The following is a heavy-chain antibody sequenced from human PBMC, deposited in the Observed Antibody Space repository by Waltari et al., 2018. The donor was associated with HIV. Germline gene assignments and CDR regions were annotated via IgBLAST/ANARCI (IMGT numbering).Heavy chain of an antibody. V-gene: IGHV1-24*01. CDR2: FDPEDGET. J-gene: IGHJ3*02. CDR3: ATEGRYSSSTVDAFDI. CDR1: GYPLPELS. D-gene: IGHD6-6*01. Sequence: QVQLVQSGAEVKKPGASVKVSCKVSGYPLPELSMHWVRQAPGKGLEWMGGFDPEDGETIYAQKFQGRVTMTEDTSTDTAYMELSSLRSEDTAVYYCATEGRYSSSTVDAFDIWGQGTMVTVSS.